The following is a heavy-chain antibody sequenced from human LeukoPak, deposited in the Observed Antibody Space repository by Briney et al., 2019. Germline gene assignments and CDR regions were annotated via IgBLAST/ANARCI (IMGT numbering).Heavy chain of an antibody. Sequence: GSLRLSCAASGFTFSSYSMNWVRQAPGKGLEWVSSISSSSSYIYYADSVKGRFTISRDNAKNSLYLQMNSLRAEDTAVYYCARSGYCSSTSCYPYDYWGQGTLVTVSS. D-gene: IGHD2-2*01. V-gene: IGHV3-21*01. CDR1: GFTFSSYS. J-gene: IGHJ4*02. CDR3: ARSGYCSSTSCYPYDY. CDR2: ISSSSSYI.